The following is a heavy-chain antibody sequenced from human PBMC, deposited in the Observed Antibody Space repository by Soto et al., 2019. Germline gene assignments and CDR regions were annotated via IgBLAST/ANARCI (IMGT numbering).Heavy chain of an antibody. J-gene: IGHJ4*02. V-gene: IGHV1-18*01. CDR3: ARGRYGDY. D-gene: IGHD1-1*01. CDR1: GYTFTSYG. Sequence: QVHLVQSGAEVKKPGASVKVSCKCSGYTFTSYGITWVRQAPGQGLEWMGWISAHNGNTDYAQKLQGRVTVTSDTSTSTAYMELRNLRSDDTAVYYCARGRYGDYWGQGARVTVSS. CDR2: ISAHNGNT.